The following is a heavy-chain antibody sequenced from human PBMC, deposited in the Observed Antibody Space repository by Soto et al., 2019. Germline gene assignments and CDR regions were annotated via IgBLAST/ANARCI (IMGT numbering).Heavy chain of an antibody. D-gene: IGHD3-10*01. CDR2: IYYSGNT. CDR1: GGSISRSSYF. J-gene: IGHJ4*02. Sequence: QLQLQESGPGLVKPSETLSLTCTVSGGSISRSSYFWGWIRQPPGKGLEWIGSIYYSGNTYYNASRRCRVTISVDTSKNQFSLKLSSVTAADTAVYYCATLWFGEGDYWGQGTLVTVSS. CDR3: ATLWFGEGDY. V-gene: IGHV4-39*01.